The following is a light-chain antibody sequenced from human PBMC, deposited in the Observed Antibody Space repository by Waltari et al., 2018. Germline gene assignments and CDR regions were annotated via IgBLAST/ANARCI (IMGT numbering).Light chain of an antibody. CDR1: DSDIGAYDF. CDR2: EVI. J-gene: IGLJ1*01. V-gene: IGLV2-14*01. Sequence: QSALTQPASVSGSPGQSITISCSGTDSDIGAYDFVPLYHQHPGKAPHLIIYEVINRPSGISNRFSASKSGNTASLTISGLQAEDEADYYCSSYTTSSAPGVFGTGTRVTVL. CDR3: SSYTTSSAPGV.